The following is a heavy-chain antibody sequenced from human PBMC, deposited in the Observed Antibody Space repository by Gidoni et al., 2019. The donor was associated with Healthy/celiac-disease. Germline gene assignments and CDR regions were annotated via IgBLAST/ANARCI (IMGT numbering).Heavy chain of an antibody. J-gene: IGHJ4*02. CDR1: GGSIRSGSYY. CDR2: IYTSGST. D-gene: IGHD3-22*01. CDR3: ARVGYYDSRGRDY. V-gene: IGHV4-61*02. Sequence: QVQLQESGPGLVKPSQTLSLTCTVSGGSIRSGSYYWSWIRQPAGKGLEWIGRIYTSGSTNYNPSLKSRVTMSVDTSKNQFSLKLSSVTAADTAVYYCARVGYYDSRGRDYWGQGTLVTVSS.